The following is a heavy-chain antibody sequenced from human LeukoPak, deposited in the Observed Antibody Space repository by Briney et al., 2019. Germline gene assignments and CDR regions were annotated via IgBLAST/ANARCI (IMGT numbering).Heavy chain of an antibody. CDR3: ARDLLQTMVRGVIGY. CDR2: INPSGGST. D-gene: IGHD3-10*01. V-gene: IGHV1-46*01. CDR1: GYTFTSYY. Sequence: GASVKVSCKASGYTFTSYYMHWVRQAPGQGLEWMGIINPSGGSTSYAQKFQGRVTTTRDTSTSTVYMELSSLRSEDTAVYYCARDLLQTMVRGVIGYWGQGTLVTVSS. J-gene: IGHJ4*02.